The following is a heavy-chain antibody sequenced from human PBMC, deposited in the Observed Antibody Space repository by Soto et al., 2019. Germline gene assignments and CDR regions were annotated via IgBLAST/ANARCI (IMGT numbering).Heavy chain of an antibody. Sequence: GGSLRLSCAASGFTFSSYAMSWARQAPGKGLEWVSSISNSGCSTYHADSVKGRFTISRDDSEKTLYLQMNSLRVEDAAIYFCAQGKISTTGLNYWGQGTLVTVSS. V-gene: IGHV3-23*01. D-gene: IGHD1-1*01. J-gene: IGHJ4*02. CDR3: AQGKISTTGLNY. CDR2: ISNSGCST. CDR1: GFTFSSYA.